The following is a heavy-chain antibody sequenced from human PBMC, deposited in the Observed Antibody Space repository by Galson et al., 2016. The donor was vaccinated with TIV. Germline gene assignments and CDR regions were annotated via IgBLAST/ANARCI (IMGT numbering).Heavy chain of an antibody. CDR3: ARETGCGGDCYYFDY. CDR1: GFTFSDYG. V-gene: IGHV3-30*03. Sequence: SLRLSCAASGFTFSDYGMHWVRQAPGKGLEWVADITYNGINKYYADSVKGRFTVSRDNSKSTLYLQLNSLRTEDTAVYYCARETGCGGDCYYFDYWGQGPLVTVAS. J-gene: IGHJ4*02. CDR2: ITYNGINK. D-gene: IGHD2-21*02.